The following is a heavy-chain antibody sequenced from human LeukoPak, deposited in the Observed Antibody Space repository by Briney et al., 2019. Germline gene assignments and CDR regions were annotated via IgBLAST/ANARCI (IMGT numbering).Heavy chain of an antibody. CDR2: IYYSGST. J-gene: IGHJ4*02. CDR3: ARMSSWSWGQFDY. CDR1: GGSISSGSYY. Sequence: SETLSLTCTVSGGSISSGSYYWSWIRQPPGKGLEWIGYIYYSGSTNGNPSLKSRVTISVDTSKNQFSLKLSSVTAADTAVYYCARMSSWSWGQFDYWGQGTLVTVSS. V-gene: IGHV4-61*01. D-gene: IGHD6-13*01.